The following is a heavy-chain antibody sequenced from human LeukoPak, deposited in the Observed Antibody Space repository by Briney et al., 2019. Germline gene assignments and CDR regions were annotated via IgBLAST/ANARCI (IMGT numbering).Heavy chain of an antibody. CDR1: GGTFSSYA. J-gene: IGHJ4*02. D-gene: IGHD3-10*01. Sequence: SVKVSCKASGGTFSSYAISWVRQAPGQGLEWMGGIIPILGTANYAQKFQGRVTITADESTSTAYMELSSLRSEDTAVYYCARAGTMVRGVIFSGYYFDYWGQGTLVTVSS. V-gene: IGHV1-69*13. CDR3: ARAGTMVRGVIFSGYYFDY. CDR2: IIPILGTA.